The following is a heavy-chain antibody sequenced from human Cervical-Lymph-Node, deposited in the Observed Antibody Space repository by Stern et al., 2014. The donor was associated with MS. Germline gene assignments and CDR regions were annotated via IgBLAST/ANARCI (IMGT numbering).Heavy chain of an antibody. CDR3: ATGMYYNSSGRYRSHK. CDR1: GHSLTELS. D-gene: IGHD3-22*01. Sequence: DQLVESGAEVKKPGASVKVSCKVSGHSLTELSMHWVRQAPGKGFEWMGAFDPEDDETIYAQKFQGRVTMTEDTSTDTAYMDLISLRSEDTAVYYCATGMYYNSSGRYRSHKWGQGTLVIVSS. J-gene: IGHJ4*02. CDR2: FDPEDDET. V-gene: IGHV1-24*01.